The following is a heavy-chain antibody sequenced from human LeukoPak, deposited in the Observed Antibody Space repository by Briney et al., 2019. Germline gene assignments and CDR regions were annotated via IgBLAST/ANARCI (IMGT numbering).Heavy chain of an antibody. D-gene: IGHD6-19*01. CDR1: GYSISSGYY. CDR2: IYHSGST. Sequence: NPSETLSLTCTVSGYSISSGYYWGWIRQPPGKGLEWIGSIYHSGSTYYNPSLKSRVTISVDTSKNQFSLKLSSVTAADTAVYYCARDQGGDSSAYNWFDPWGQGTLVTVSS. CDR3: ARDQGGDSSAYNWFDP. V-gene: IGHV4-38-2*02. J-gene: IGHJ5*02.